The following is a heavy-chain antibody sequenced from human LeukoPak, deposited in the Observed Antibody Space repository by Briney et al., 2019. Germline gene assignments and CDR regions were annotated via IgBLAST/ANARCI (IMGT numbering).Heavy chain of an antibody. J-gene: IGHJ4*02. Sequence: SETLSLTCTVSGGSISSYYWSWIRQPAGKGLEWIGRIYTSGSTNYNPSLKSRVTMSVDTSKNQFSLKLSSVTAADTAVYYCARAGIAVAGGDYYFDYWGQGTLVTVSS. CDR2: IYTSGST. CDR3: ARAGIAVAGGDYYFDY. CDR1: GGSISSYY. V-gene: IGHV4-4*07. D-gene: IGHD6-19*01.